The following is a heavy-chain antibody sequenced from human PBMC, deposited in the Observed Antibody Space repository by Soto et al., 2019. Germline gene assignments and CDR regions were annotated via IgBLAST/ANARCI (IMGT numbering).Heavy chain of an antibody. CDR1: GGSISSGSYY. CDR2: IYYSGST. CDR3: ATVPIVGTKPYYFDS. V-gene: IGHV4-39*02. Sequence: SETLSLTCTVSGGSISSGSYYWSWIRQHPGKGLEWIGYIYYSGSTYYNPSLKSRITISVDTSTNQLSLRLSSVTAADTAVYYCATVPIVGTKPYYFDSWGQGTLVTVSS. J-gene: IGHJ4*02. D-gene: IGHD1-1*01.